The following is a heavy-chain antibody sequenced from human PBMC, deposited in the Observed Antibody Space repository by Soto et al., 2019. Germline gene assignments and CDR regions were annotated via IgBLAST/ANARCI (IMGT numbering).Heavy chain of an antibody. J-gene: IGHJ4*01. CDR1: GGXIRSYY. Sequence: PSETLSLTCTVSGGXIRSYYWSWIRQPPGKGLEWIGYIYYSGSTNYNPSLKSRVTISVDTSKNQVSLKLSSVPAADTAVYYCARRSTGYSSSWYGYWGQGTLVTRPS. V-gene: IGHV4-59*08. CDR3: ARRSTGYSSSWYGY. D-gene: IGHD6-13*01. CDR2: IYYSGST.